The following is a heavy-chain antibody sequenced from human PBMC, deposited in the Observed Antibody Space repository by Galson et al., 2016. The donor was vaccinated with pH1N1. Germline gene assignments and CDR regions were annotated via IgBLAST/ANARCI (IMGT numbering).Heavy chain of an antibody. D-gene: IGHD4-17*01. CDR2: VNPGGSTI. V-gene: IGHV5-51*04. CDR3: ARQYDFGDYRGDAFDI. Sequence: QSGAEVKKPGESLKISCKASGYRFTSYWIAWVRQVPGKGLEWVGVVNPGGSTIRYSPPFQGQVTISSDKPINIASLQWISLRASDTATYYCARQYDFGDYRGDAFDIGGQGTVVIVSS. J-gene: IGHJ3*02. CDR1: GYRFTSYW.